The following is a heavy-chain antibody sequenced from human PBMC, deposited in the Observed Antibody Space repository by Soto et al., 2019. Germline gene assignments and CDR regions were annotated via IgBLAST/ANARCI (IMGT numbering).Heavy chain of an antibody. D-gene: IGHD2-15*01. CDR3: ARRGSR. Sequence: ESGGGLVQPGGSLRLSCAASGFTFSSSKMYWVRQAPGKGLEWISYIHPGGQTIFYAESVKGRFTISRDNAKHSVYLQMNSLRAEDTAVYYCARRGSRWGRGTKVTVSS. CDR1: GFTFSSSK. CDR2: IHPGGQTI. J-gene: IGHJ3*01. V-gene: IGHV3-48*03.